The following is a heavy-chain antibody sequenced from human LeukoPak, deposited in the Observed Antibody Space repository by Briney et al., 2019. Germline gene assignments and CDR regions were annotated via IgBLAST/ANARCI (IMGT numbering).Heavy chain of an antibody. CDR1: GGSISSSSYY. V-gene: IGHV4-61*05. CDR2: IYHNGST. CDR3: ARMGVGASTIYYYGMDV. Sequence: SETLSLTCTVSGGSISSSSYYWGWIRQPPGKGLEWIAYIYHNGSTKYNPSLKSRVTISVDTSKNQFSLNLNSVTAADTAVYYCARMGVGASTIYYYGMDVWGQGTTVTVSS. J-gene: IGHJ6*02. D-gene: IGHD1-26*01.